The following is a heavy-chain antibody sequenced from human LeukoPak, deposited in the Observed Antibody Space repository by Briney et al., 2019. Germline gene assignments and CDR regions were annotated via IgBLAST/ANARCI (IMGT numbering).Heavy chain of an antibody. D-gene: IGHD1-14*01. Sequence: ASVKVSCKASGYTFTSHGINWVRQAPGQGLEWMGWISVYNGNANYAQKFQGRVTMTTDTSTSTAYMELRSLRSEDTAVYYCARCQPDLYYFDYWGQGTLVTVSS. V-gene: IGHV1-18*01. CDR3: ARCQPDLYYFDY. CDR1: GYTFTSHG. J-gene: IGHJ4*02. CDR2: ISVYNGNA.